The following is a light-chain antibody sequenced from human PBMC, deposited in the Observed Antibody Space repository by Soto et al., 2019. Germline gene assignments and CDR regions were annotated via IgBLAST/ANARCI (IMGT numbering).Light chain of an antibody. V-gene: IGLV2-14*03. CDR3: SSYTSSSTRG. CDR1: SRDVGAYDY. CDR2: EVS. Sequence: QSVLTQPASVSGSPGQSIAISCTGTSRDVGAYDYVSWYQQHPDKAPKLMIYEVSNRPSGVSNRFSGSKSVNTATLTISGLQAEDEADYYCSSYTSSSTRGFGTGTKVTVL. J-gene: IGLJ1*01.